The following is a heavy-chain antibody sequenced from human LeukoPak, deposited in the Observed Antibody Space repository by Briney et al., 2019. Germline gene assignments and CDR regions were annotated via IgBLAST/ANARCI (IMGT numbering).Heavy chain of an antibody. CDR1: GASISSYY. D-gene: IGHD3-10*01. J-gene: IGHJ5*02. CDR2: MYYSSGNT. Sequence: SETLSLTCTVSGASISSYYWGWVRQPPGKGVEWGGSMYYSSGNTYYNPSLKSRVTTAEETTKNHFSLKLSSLTAADTAVYYCARGRGEGRGIAMVRGVRAPSYNWFDPWGHGTQVTVSS. CDR3: ARGRGEGRGIAMVRGVRAPSYNWFDP. V-gene: IGHV4-39*07.